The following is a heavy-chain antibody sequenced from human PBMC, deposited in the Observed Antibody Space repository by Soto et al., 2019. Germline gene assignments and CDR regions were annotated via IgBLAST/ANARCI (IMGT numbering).Heavy chain of an antibody. CDR2: IYYSGST. D-gene: IGHD2-15*01. J-gene: IGHJ4*02. CDR3: ARLYCSGGSCLPSGFDY. V-gene: IGHV4-59*01. Sequence: SETLSLTCTVSGGSISSYYWSWIRQPPGKGLEWIGYIYYSGSTNYNPSLKSRVTISVDTSKNQFSLKLSSVTAADTAVYYCARLYCSGGSCLPSGFDYWGQGTLVTVSS. CDR1: GGSISSYY.